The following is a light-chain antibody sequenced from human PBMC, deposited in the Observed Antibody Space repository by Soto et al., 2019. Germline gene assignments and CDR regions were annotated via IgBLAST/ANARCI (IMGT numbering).Light chain of an antibody. CDR2: DAS. CDR1: QSIRNTY. J-gene: IGKJ4*01. V-gene: IGKV3-11*01. Sequence: EIVLTQSPGTLSLSPGERAILSCRASQSIRNTYLAWYQQKPGQAPRLLIYDASNRATGIPARFSGSGSGTDFTLTISSLEPEDLAVYYCQQRSNWLSFGGGTKVDIK. CDR3: QQRSNWLS.